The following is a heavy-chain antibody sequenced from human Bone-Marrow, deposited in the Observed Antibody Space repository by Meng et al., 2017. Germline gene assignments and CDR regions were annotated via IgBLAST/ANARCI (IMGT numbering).Heavy chain of an antibody. V-gene: IGHV4-59*01. Sequence: SETLSLTCTVSGGSISSYYWSWIRQPPGKGLEWIGYIYYSGSTNYNPSLKSRVTISIDTSKNQFSLKLSSVTAADTALYYCASTPTYYYGSGSYYYFAYWGQGTQV. CDR3: ASTPTYYYGSGSYYYFAY. CDR2: IYYSGST. CDR1: GGSISSYY. D-gene: IGHD3-10*01. J-gene: IGHJ4*01.